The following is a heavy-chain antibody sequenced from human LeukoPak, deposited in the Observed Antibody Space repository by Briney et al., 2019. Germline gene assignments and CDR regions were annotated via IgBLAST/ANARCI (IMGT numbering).Heavy chain of an antibody. V-gene: IGHV4-38-2*02. J-gene: IGHJ4*02. CDR2: IYHSGST. Sequence: SETLSLTCTVSGYSISSGYYWGWIRQPPGKGLEWIGSIYHSGSTYYNPSLKSRVTISVDTSKNQFSLKLSSVTAADTAVYYCARREGTAMVNWGQGTLVTVSS. CDR1: GYSISSGYY. D-gene: IGHD5-18*01. CDR3: ARREGTAMVN.